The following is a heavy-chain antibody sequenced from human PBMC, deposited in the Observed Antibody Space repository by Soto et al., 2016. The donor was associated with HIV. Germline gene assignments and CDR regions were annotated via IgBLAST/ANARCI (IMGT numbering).Heavy chain of an antibody. Sequence: QVQLVQSGAEVKKPGASVKVSCKASGYTFTGYYMHWVRQAPGQGLEWMGWINPNSGGTNYAQKFQGRVTMTRDTSISTAYMELSRLRSDDTAVYYCAVGKWRDSSSWYYHYWGQGTLVTVSS. V-gene: IGHV1-2*02. CDR2: INPNSGGT. J-gene: IGHJ4*02. CDR3: AVGKWRDSSSWYYHY. D-gene: IGHD6-13*01. CDR1: GYTFTGYY.